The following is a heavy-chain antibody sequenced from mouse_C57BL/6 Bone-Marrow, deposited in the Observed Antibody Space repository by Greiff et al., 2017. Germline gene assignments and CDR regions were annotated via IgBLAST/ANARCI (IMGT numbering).Heavy chain of an antibody. CDR2: INPYNGGT. CDR3: ATYYGSSYSYYFDY. D-gene: IGHD1-1*01. Sequence: EVQLQQSGPVLVKPGASVKMSCKASGYTFTDYYMNWVKQSHGKSLEWIGVINPYNGGTSYNQKFKGKATLTVDKSSSTAYMELNSLTSEDSAVYYCATYYGSSYSYYFDYWGQGTTLTVSS. J-gene: IGHJ2*01. CDR1: GYTFTDYY. V-gene: IGHV1-19*01.